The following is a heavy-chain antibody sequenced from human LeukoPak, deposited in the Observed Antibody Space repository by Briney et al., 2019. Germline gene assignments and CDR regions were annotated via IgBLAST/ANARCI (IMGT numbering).Heavy chain of an antibody. V-gene: IGHV5-51*01. CDR3: ARSLIRYFDWSSSGWFDP. D-gene: IGHD3-9*01. CDR1: GYSFTSYW. Sequence: GESLKISCKGSGYSFTSYWIGWVRQMPGKGLEWMGIIYPGDSDTRYSPSFQGQVTISADKSISTAYLQWSSLKAPDTAMYYCARSLIRYFDWSSSGWFDPWGQGTLVTVSS. CDR2: IYPGDSDT. J-gene: IGHJ5*02.